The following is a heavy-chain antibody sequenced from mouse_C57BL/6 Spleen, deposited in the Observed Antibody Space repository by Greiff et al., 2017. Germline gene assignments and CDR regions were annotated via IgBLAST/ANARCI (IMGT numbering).Heavy chain of an antibody. CDR3: ARQNGTFDY. CDR2: ISSGGSYT. D-gene: IGHD3-3*01. Sequence: EVQVVESGGDLVKPGGSLKLSCAASGFTFSSYGMSWVRQTPDKRLEWVATISSGGSYTYYPDSVKGRFTISRDNAKNTLYLQMSSLKSEDTAMYYCARQNGTFDYWGQGTTLTVSS. J-gene: IGHJ2*01. CDR1: GFTFSSYG. V-gene: IGHV5-6*01.